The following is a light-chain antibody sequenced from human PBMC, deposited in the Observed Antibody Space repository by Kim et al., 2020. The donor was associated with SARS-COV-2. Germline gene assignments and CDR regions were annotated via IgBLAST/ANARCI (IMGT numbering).Light chain of an antibody. CDR3: SSYTSTRTLV. Sequence: GQSLTISCTGTSSDVGAYKYVSWYQQHPGKAPKLMIYDVSNRPSGVSNRFSGSKSGNTASLTISGLQAEDEADYYCSSYTSTRTLVFGGGTQLTVL. CDR1: SSDVGAYKY. J-gene: IGLJ3*02. CDR2: DVS. V-gene: IGLV2-14*03.